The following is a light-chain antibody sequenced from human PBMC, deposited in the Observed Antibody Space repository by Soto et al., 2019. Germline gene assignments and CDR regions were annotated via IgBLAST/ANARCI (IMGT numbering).Light chain of an antibody. Sequence: VFTQSTSTLSLSQIPRATLSSTCSQSIHTSLAWYQQKPGQPPRLVVYDATLRANGVPDRFGGSRSGTEFTLTINILEPEDFAVYYCHQLNVWPPITFGQGTRLEI. V-gene: IGKV3-11*01. CDR2: DAT. CDR1: QSIHTS. CDR3: HQLNVWPPIT. J-gene: IGKJ5*01.